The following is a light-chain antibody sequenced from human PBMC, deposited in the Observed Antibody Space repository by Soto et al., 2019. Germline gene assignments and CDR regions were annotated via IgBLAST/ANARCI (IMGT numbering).Light chain of an antibody. CDR1: SSDVGGYNY. CDR2: EVS. Sequence: QSVLTQPASVSGSPGQSITISCTGTSSDVGGYNYVSWYQQHPGKAPKLMIYEVSNRPSGVSNRFSGSKSGNTAFLTISGLQAEEEADYYCSSYTSSSTYVFGTGTKVTVL. CDR3: SSYTSSSTYV. V-gene: IGLV2-14*01. J-gene: IGLJ1*01.